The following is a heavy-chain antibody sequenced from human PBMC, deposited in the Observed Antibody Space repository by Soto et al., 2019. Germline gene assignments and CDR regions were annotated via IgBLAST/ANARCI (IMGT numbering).Heavy chain of an antibody. CDR3: ARQYSSSVGWFDP. V-gene: IGHV4-61*01. Sequence: ETLSLTCTVSGGSVSSGSYYWSWIRQPPGKGLEWIGYIYYSGSTNYNPSLKSRVTISVDTSKNQFSLKLSSVTAADTAAYYCARQYSSSVGWFDPWGQGTLVTVSS. J-gene: IGHJ5*02. CDR1: GGSVSSGSYY. CDR2: IYYSGST. D-gene: IGHD6-6*01.